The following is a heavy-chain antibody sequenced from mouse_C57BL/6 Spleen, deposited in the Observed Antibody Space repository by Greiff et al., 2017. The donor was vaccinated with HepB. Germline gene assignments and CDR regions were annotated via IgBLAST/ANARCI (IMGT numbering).Heavy chain of an antibody. CDR3: AYYDYFFAY. Sequence: LPQSAPSLFKPGDSLKISCKASGSAFSSSWMNWVKQRPGKGLEWIGRIYPGDGDTNYNGKFKGKATLTADKSSSTAYMQLSSLTSEDSAVYFCAYYDYFFAYWGQGTLVTVSA. J-gene: IGHJ3*01. V-gene: IGHV1-82*01. D-gene: IGHD2-4*01. CDR1: GSAFSSSW. CDR2: IYPGDGDT.